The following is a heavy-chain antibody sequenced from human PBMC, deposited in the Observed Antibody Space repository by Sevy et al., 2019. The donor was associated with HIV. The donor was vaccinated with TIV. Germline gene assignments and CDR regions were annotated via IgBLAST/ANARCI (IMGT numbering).Heavy chain of an antibody. CDR2: INHVGSA. Sequence: SETLSLTCAVYGESFNGYYWTWIRQTPEKGLEWIGEINHVGSANSNPSLKSRMTISIDTSKNQFSLKLRSVTAADTAMYYCARGYYISSRDHYFGLDVWGQGTTVTVSS. J-gene: IGHJ6*02. V-gene: IGHV4-34*01. D-gene: IGHD6-13*01. CDR1: GESFNGYY. CDR3: ARGYYISSRDHYFGLDV.